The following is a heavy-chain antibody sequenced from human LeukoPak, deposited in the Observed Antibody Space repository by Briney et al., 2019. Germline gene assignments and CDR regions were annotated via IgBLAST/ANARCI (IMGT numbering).Heavy chain of an antibody. J-gene: IGHJ4*02. V-gene: IGHV3-23*01. D-gene: IGHD3-22*01. CDR1: GFTFSSYA. CDR2: ISGSGGST. CDR3: AKGRRNSGYYYYFDY. Sequence: GGSLRLSCAASGFTFSSYAMSWVRQAPGKGLEWVSAISGSGGSTYYADSVKGRFTISRDNSKNTLYLQMNSLRAEDTAVYYRAKGRRNSGYYYYFDYWGQGTLVTVSS.